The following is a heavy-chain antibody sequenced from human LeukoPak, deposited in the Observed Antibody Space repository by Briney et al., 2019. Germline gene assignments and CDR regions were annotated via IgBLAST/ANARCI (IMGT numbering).Heavy chain of an antibody. CDR2: ISGSGDGT. D-gene: IGHD5-12*01. V-gene: IGHV3-23*01. Sequence: GGSLRLSCAASGFTFSNYAVSWVRQAPGKGLEWVSAISGSGDGTYSADSVKGRFTISRDNSKNTLYLQMNSLRAEDTAVYYCAKPFYSGYDSHFDYWGQGTLVTVSS. J-gene: IGHJ4*02. CDR1: GFTFSNYA. CDR3: AKPFYSGYDSHFDY.